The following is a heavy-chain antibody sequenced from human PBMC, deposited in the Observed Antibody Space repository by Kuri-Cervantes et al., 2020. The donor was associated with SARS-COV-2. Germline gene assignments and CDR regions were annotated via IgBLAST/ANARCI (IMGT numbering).Heavy chain of an antibody. V-gene: IGHV3-74*01. CDR1: GFTFSSYW. D-gene: IGHD3-3*01. Sequence: GESLKISCAASGFTFSSYWMHWVRQAPGKVLVWVSRINSDGSSTSYADSVKGRFTISRDNAKNTLYLQMNSLRAEDTAVYYCARDRYDFWSGLGYYYYGMDVWGQGTTVTDSS. CDR3: ARDRYDFWSGLGYYYYGMDV. J-gene: IGHJ6*02. CDR2: INSDGSST.